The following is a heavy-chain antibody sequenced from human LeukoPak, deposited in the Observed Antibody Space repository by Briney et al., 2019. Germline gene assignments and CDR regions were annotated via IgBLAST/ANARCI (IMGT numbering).Heavy chain of an antibody. D-gene: IGHD1-26*01. CDR2: ISGSGGST. CDR3: AKPLISGSYYGAFDI. CDR1: RFTFSSYA. J-gene: IGHJ3*02. V-gene: IGHV3-23*01. Sequence: GGSLRLACAASRFTFSSYAMNWVRQAPGKGVEWVSAISGSGGSTYYADSVKGRFTISRDNSKNTLSLQMDSLRAEDTAVYYCAKPLISGSYYGAFDIWGQGTMVTVSS.